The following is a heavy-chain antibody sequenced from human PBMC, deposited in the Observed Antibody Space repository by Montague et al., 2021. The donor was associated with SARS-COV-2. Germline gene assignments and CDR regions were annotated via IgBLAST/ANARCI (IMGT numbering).Heavy chain of an antibody. CDR3: ARESANYDSSGPSYYYGMDV. J-gene: IGHJ6*02. CDR1: GGSIGSSNC. Sequence: SETLSLTRALSGGSIGSSNCRSWVRQRPWKGLEWIGEIYHSGSTXYNPSLKSRVTISVDKSKNQFSLKLSSVTAADTAVYYCARESANYDSSGPSYYYGMDVWGQGTTVTVSS. V-gene: IGHV4-4*02. CDR2: IYHSGST. D-gene: IGHD3-22*01.